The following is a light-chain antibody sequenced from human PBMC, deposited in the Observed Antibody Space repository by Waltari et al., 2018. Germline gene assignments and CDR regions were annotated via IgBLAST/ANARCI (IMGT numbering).Light chain of an antibody. CDR1: RRDVGGYTF. CDR3: SSYAGSNNFEV. Sequence: QSALTQPPSASGSPGPPVPLPCPGTRRDVGGYTFSPWYQQPPGKAPKLMIYEVSKRPSGVPDRFSGSKSGNTASLTVSGLQAEDEADYYCSSYAGSNNFEVFGGGTKLTVL. V-gene: IGLV2-8*01. J-gene: IGLJ2*01. CDR2: EVS.